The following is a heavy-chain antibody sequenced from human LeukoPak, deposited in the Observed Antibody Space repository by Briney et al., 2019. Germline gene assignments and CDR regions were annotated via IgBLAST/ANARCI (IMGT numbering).Heavy chain of an antibody. CDR1: GYSISSGYY. Sequence: SETLSLTCTVSGYSISSGYYWGWIRQPPGKGLEWIGSIYHSGSTYYNPSLKSRVTISVDTSKNQFSLKLSSVTAADTAVYYCARGVTTVTTMKGGYFDYWGQGTLVTVSS. D-gene: IGHD4-17*01. V-gene: IGHV4-38-2*02. CDR3: ARGVTTVTTMKGGYFDY. CDR2: IYHSGST. J-gene: IGHJ4*02.